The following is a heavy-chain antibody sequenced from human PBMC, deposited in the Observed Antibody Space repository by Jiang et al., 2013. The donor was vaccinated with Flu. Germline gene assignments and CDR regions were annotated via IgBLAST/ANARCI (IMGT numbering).Heavy chain of an antibody. D-gene: IGHD2-15*01. V-gene: IGHV1-8*01. CDR1: GYTFTSYG. J-gene: IGHJ4*02. Sequence: KVSCKTSGYTFTSYGIHWVRQASGQGPEWMGWINPNGGNTDYAHKFQDRVTMTTDTSTRTAFMELSSLTSEDTAVYYCARAKNPDSSSLWRWGQGTLVTVSS. CDR2: INPNGGNT. CDR3: ARAKNPDSSSLWR.